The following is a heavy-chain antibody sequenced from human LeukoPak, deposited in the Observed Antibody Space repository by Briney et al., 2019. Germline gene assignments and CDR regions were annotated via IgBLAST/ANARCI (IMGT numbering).Heavy chain of an antibody. Sequence: PSETLSLTCTVSGYSISSGYYWGWIRQPPGKGLEWIGSIYHSGSTYYNPSLKSRVTISVDTSKNQFSLKLSSVTAADTAVYYCARVDIVVVPAAIQSGWGYFDYWGQGTLVTVSS. D-gene: IGHD2-2*02. CDR2: IYHSGST. V-gene: IGHV4-38-2*02. CDR3: ARVDIVVVPAAIQSGWGYFDY. J-gene: IGHJ4*02. CDR1: GYSISSGYY.